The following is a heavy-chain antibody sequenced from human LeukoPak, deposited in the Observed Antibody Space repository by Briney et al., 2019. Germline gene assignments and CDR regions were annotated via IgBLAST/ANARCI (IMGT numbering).Heavy chain of an antibody. CDR3: ARDEADYYDSSGFFFDAFDI. CDR1: GFTFGRHS. D-gene: IGHD3-22*01. V-gene: IGHV3-21*01. Sequence: PGGSLRLSCAASGFTFGRHSLNWVRQATGKGLEWVSSISGAGRYIFYADSVKGRFTISRDNAKNSVYLQMNSLRAEDTAVYYCARDEADYYDSSGFFFDAFDIWGQGTGVTVSS. CDR2: ISGAGRYI. J-gene: IGHJ3*02.